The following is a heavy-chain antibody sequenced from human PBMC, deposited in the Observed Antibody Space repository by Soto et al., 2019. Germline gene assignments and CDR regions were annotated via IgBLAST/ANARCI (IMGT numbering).Heavy chain of an antibody. Sequence: SGGSLRLSCAASGFTFSSYAMSWVRQAPGKGLEWVSAISGSGGSTYSADSVKGRFTISRDNSKNTLYLQMNSLRAEDTAVYYCARDDGYYDSSGPITVSDYWGQGTLVTVSS. CDR3: ARDDGYYDSSGPITVSDY. CDR2: ISGSGGST. V-gene: IGHV3-23*01. CDR1: GFTFSSYA. J-gene: IGHJ4*02. D-gene: IGHD3-22*01.